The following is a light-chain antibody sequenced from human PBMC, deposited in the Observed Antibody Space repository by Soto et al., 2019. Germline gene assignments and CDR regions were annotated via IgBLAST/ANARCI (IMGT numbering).Light chain of an antibody. J-gene: IGKJ2*01. CDR2: WAS. CDR3: QQFYSTPYT. Sequence: DVVMTQSPDSLAVSLGERATINCKSSQSVLNSYNNKNYLAWYQQKPGQSPELLIYWASTRESGVPDRFSGSGSGTDFTLSISSLLAGDVAVYYCQQFYSTPYTFTHGKKLEIK. CDR1: QSVLNSYNNKNY. V-gene: IGKV4-1*01.